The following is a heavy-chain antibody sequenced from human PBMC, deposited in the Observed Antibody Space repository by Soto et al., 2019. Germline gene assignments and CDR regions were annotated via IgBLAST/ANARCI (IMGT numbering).Heavy chain of an antibody. D-gene: IGHD3-22*01. CDR3: ARGYYYDSSGYRQYYYGMDV. Sequence: GVSVKVSCKASGGTFSSYAISWVRQAPGQGLEWMGGIIPIFGTANYAQKFQGRVTITADESTSTAYMELSSLRSEDTAVYYCARGYYYDSSGYRQYYYGMDVWGQGTTVTVSS. CDR1: GGTFSSYA. J-gene: IGHJ6*02. CDR2: IIPIFGTA. V-gene: IGHV1-69*13.